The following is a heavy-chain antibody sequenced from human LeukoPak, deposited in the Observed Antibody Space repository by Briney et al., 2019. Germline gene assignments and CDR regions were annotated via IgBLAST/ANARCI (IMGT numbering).Heavy chain of an antibody. CDR2: ISWNSGSI. D-gene: IGHD3-22*01. CDR3: AKEGYYDSSGYLDY. V-gene: IGHV3-9*01. CDR1: GFTFSTYW. Sequence: GGSLRLSCAASGFTFSTYWMSWVRQAPGKGLEWVSGISWNSGSIGYADSVKGRFTISRDNAKNSLYLQMNSLRAEDTALYYCAKEGYYDSSGYLDYWGQGTLVTVSS. J-gene: IGHJ4*02.